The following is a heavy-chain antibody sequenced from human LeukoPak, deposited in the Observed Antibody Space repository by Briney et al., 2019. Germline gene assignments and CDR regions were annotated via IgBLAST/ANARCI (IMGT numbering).Heavy chain of an antibody. CDR3: ARDLLYYDILTGPDY. D-gene: IGHD3-9*01. V-gene: IGHV1-18*01. CDR1: GYTFTSYG. CDR2: ISAYNGNT. Sequence: GASVKVSCKASGYTFTSYGISWVRQAPGQGLEWMGWISAYNGNTNYAQKLQGRVTMTTDTSTSTAYMELRSLRSDDTVVYYCARDLLYYDILTGPDYWGQGTLVTVSS. J-gene: IGHJ4*02.